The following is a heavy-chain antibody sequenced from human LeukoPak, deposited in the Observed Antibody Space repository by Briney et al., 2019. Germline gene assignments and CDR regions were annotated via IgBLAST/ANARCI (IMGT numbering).Heavy chain of an antibody. V-gene: IGHV4-34*01. Sequence: SETLSLTCAVYGGSFSGYYWSWIRQPPGKGLEWIGEINHSGSTNYNPSPKSRVTISVDTSKNQFSLKLSSVTAADTAVYYCVAPRFYGSGSYPLYYYYYMDVWGKGTTVTISS. D-gene: IGHD3-10*01. J-gene: IGHJ6*03. CDR3: VAPRFYGSGSYPLYYYYYMDV. CDR2: INHSGST. CDR1: GGSFSGYY.